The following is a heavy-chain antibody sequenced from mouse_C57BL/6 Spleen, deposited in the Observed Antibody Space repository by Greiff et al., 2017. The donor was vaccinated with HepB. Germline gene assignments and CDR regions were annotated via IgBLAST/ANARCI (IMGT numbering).Heavy chain of an antibody. V-gene: IGHV1-53*01. CDR2: INPSNGGT. CDR1: GYTFTSYW. J-gene: IGHJ3*01. D-gene: IGHD2-2*01. Sequence: QVQLQQPGTELVKPGASVKLSCKASGYTFTSYWMHWVKQRPGQGLEWIGNINPSNGGTNYNEKFKSKATLTVDKSSSTAYMQLSSLTSEDSAVYYGAREAALLWLREKGRGFAYWGQGTLVTVSA. CDR3: AREAALLWLREKGRGFAY.